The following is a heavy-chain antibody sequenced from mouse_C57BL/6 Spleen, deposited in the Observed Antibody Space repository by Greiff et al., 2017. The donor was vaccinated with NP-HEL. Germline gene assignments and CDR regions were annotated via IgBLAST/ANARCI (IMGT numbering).Heavy chain of an antibody. Sequence: EVKLVESGGDLVKPGGSLKLSCAASGFTFSSYGMSWVRQTPDKRLEWVATISSGGSYTYYPDSVKGRFTISRDNAKNTLYLQMSSLKSEDTAMYYCARHGRDGYSSYYFDYWGQGTTLTVSS. CDR2: ISSGGSYT. V-gene: IGHV5-6*01. D-gene: IGHD2-3*01. CDR1: GFTFSSYG. J-gene: IGHJ2*01. CDR3: ARHGRDGYSSYYFDY.